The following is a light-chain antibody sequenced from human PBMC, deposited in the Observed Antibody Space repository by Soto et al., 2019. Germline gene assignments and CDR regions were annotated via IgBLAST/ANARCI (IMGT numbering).Light chain of an antibody. J-gene: IGLJ1*01. V-gene: IGLV2-14*01. CDR3: ASYTTSSTYV. CDR2: DVS. CDR1: SSDVGGYSC. Sequence: QSVLTQPASVSGSPGQSIAISCTGTSSDVGGYSCVSWYQQQPGKAPKLVISDVSNRPSGVSDRFSGSKSGNTASLTISGLQTEDEADYYCASYTTSSTYVFGTGTKVTVL.